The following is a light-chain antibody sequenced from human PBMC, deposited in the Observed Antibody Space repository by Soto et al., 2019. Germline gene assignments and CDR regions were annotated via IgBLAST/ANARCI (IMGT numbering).Light chain of an antibody. J-gene: IGLJ1*01. CDR2: EVN. CDR3: SSYTTSSTYV. V-gene: IGLV2-14*01. CDR1: SSDVGGYNY. Sequence: QSALTQPASVSGSPGQSITISCTGTSSDVGGYNYVSWYQQHPGKAPKLMIYEVNNPPSGVSNRFSGSKSGNTASLTISGLQAEDESDYYCSSYTTSSTYVFGIGTKLTVL.